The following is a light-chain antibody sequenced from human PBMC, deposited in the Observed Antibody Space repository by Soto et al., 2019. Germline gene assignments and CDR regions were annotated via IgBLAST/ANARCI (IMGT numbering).Light chain of an antibody. J-gene: IGKJ2*01. Sequence: AIRLTQSPSSLSASVGDRVTITCRASQGISSAFSWYQQKPGKAPKLLIYDASSLESGVPSRFSGSGSGTDFTLTISSLQPEDFATYYCQQFNSHPYTFGQGTKLEIK. CDR2: DAS. CDR3: QQFNSHPYT. V-gene: IGKV1-13*02. CDR1: QGISSA.